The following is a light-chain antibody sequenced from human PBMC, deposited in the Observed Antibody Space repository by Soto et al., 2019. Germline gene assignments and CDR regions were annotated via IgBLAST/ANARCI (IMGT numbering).Light chain of an antibody. CDR3: SSYTTTSSVI. Sequence: QSALTQPASVSGSSGQSITISCTGSSSDVGGYNFVSWYQQFPGKAPQLIIYEVTRRASEISDRFSGSKSGNTASLTISGLQPEDEADYFCSSYTTTSSVIFGGGTKLTVL. V-gene: IGLV2-14*01. CDR2: EVT. CDR1: SSDVGGYNF. J-gene: IGLJ2*01.